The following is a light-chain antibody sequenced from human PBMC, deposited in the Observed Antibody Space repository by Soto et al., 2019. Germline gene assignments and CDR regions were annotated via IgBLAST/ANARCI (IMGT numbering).Light chain of an antibody. V-gene: IGKV1-39*01. CDR2: AAP. CDR3: QQSYSSPRT. J-gene: IGKJ1*01. CDR1: QSISTY. Sequence: IRMTQSPSSLSASTGDRVTITCRASQSISTYLNWYQLKPGNAPKLLLSAAPGFQSEVPSNFSGSGSGTDFTLTISSLQPEDFATYYCQQSYSSPRTFGQGTKVDIK.